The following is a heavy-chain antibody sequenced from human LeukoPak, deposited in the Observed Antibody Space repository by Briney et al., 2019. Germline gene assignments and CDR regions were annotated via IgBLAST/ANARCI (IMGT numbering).Heavy chain of an antibody. Sequence: GASVKVSCKASGYTFTSYGISWVRQAPGQGLEWMGWISAYNGRTYYAQNLQGRVTMTTDTATSTAYMELRSLRSDDTAVYYCARVGIADYDFDRMDVWGKGTTVTVSS. V-gene: IGHV1-18*01. CDR3: ARVGIADYDFDRMDV. CDR1: GYTFTSYG. CDR2: ISAYNGRT. D-gene: IGHD3-3*01. J-gene: IGHJ6*04.